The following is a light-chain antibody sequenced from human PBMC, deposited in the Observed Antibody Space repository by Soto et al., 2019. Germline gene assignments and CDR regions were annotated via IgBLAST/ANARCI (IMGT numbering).Light chain of an antibody. CDR3: SSYTSLNTVI. Sequence: QSVLTQPPSASGSPGQSVTISCTGTSSDVGGYNFVSWYRQYPGGAPKLLLYGVTYRPSDVSTRFSGSKSGSTASLTISGLQADDEADYYCSSYTSLNTVIFGGGTKLTVL. V-gene: IGLV2-8*01. CDR1: SSDVGGYNF. CDR2: GVT. J-gene: IGLJ2*01.